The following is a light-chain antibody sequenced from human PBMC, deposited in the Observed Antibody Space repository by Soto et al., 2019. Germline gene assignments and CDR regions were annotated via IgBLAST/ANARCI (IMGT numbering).Light chain of an antibody. V-gene: IGLV2-8*01. CDR3: SSYAGSNNFV. Sequence: QSVLTQPTSASGSPGQSVTISCTGTSSDVGGYNYVSWYQHHPGKAPKLIVYEVSKRPSGVPDRFSGSKSGNTASLTVSGLQAEDEADYYCSSYAGSNNFVFGTGTKLTVL. CDR1: SSDVGGYNY. J-gene: IGLJ1*01. CDR2: EVS.